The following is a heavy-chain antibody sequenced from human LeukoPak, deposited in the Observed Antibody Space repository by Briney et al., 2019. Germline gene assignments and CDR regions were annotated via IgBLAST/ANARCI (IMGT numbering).Heavy chain of an antibody. J-gene: IGHJ4*02. CDR1: GLTVSNSD. D-gene: IGHD1-14*01. CDR3: AKDKAEGWRQPGVIDY. CDR2: ISPAGST. Sequence: GGSLRLSWAPSGLTVSNSDMQWVRQVTGEGLESVSTISPAGSTYYPDSVKGVFTVSTDDAKNSLYLEKHSLNGGNTAVYYCAKDKAEGWRQPGVIDYWGQGTLVTVSS. V-gene: IGHV3-13*01.